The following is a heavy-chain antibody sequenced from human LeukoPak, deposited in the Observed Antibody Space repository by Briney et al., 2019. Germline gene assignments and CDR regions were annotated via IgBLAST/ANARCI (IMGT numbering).Heavy chain of an antibody. V-gene: IGHV3-64*01. CDR1: GFTFSSYA. D-gene: IGHD4-17*01. Sequence: GGSLRLSCAASGFTFSSYAMHWVRQAPGKGLEYVSAISSNGGSTYYANSVKGRFTISRDNSKNTLYLQMGSLRAEDMAVYYCARGSLYGDAAFDIWGQGTMVTVSS. CDR2: ISSNGGST. J-gene: IGHJ3*02. CDR3: ARGSLYGDAAFDI.